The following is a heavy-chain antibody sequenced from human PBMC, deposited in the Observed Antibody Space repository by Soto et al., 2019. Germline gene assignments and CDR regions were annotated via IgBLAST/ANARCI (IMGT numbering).Heavy chain of an antibody. J-gene: IGHJ4*02. CDR2: ITYTGVST. CDR3: AKSSVWYPYFDS. V-gene: IGHV3-23*01. CDR1: EFSFDDYA. D-gene: IGHD6-13*01. Sequence: EAQLLESVGDLVQPGGSLRLSCAASEFSFDDYAMSWVRQAPGKGLEWVSSITYTGVSTYYADSVKGRFTISRDNSRDTLFLQMNSLRAEDTAIYYCAKSSVWYPYFDSWGQGTLVTVSS.